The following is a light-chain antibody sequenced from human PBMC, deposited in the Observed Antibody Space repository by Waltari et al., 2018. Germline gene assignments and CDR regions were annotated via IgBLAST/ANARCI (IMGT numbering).Light chain of an antibody. J-gene: IGKJ4*01. Sequence: EVVMTQSPATLSMSPGERVTLSCRASQSVGDNLAWYHQKPGQAPRLLMYGASTRATGIPARFSGSGSGTQFALTISSLQSEDFTVYYCQHYNSWPLTFGGGTKVEI. V-gene: IGKV3-15*01. CDR1: QSVGDN. CDR2: GAS. CDR3: QHYNSWPLT.